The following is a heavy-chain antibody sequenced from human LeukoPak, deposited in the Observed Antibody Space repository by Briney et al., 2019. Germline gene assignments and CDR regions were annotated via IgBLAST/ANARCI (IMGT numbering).Heavy chain of an antibody. V-gene: IGHV3-23*01. D-gene: IGHD3-9*01. CDR3: AKWGDYDVLTGYYVRDY. CDR2: ILGSGGST. J-gene: IGHJ4*02. Sequence: GGSLRLSCAASGFTFSNYAMSWVRQSPGKGLEWVSSILGSGGSTYYADSVKGRFTVSRDNSNSTLYLQMNSLRAEGTALYYCAKWGDYDVLTGYYVRDYWGEGTLVSVSS. CDR1: GFTFSNYA.